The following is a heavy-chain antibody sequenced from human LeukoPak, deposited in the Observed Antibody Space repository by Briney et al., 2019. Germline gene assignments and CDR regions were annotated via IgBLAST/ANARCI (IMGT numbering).Heavy chain of an antibody. J-gene: IGHJ5*02. CDR3: ARVVERTYYYDSSGYYQRNWFDP. Sequence: KTSETLSLTCTVSGGSISSYYWSWIRQPAGKGLEWIGRIYTSGSTNYNPSLKSRVTMSVDTSKNQFSLKLSSVTAADTAVYYCARVVERTYYYDSSGYYQRNWFDPWGQGTLVTVSS. CDR1: GGSISSYY. D-gene: IGHD3-22*01. CDR2: IYTSGST. V-gene: IGHV4-4*07.